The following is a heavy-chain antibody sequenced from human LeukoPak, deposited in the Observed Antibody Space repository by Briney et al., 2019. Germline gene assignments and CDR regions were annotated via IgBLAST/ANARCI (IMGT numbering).Heavy chain of an antibody. CDR2: IYYSGST. CDR1: GGSISSYY. J-gene: IGHJ4*02. D-gene: IGHD3-9*01. CDR3: AREYYDILTGYYPVGVFDY. Sequence: PSETLSLTCTVSGGSISSYYWSWIRQPPGKGLEWIGYIYYSGSTNYNPSLKSRVTISGDTSKNQFSLKLISVTAADTAVYYCAREYYDILTGYYPVGVFDYWGQGTLVTVSS. V-gene: IGHV4-59*01.